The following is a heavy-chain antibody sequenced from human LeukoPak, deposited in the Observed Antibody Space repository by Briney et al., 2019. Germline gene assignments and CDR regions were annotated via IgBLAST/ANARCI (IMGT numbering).Heavy chain of an antibody. CDR3: TTDYYDSSGYHDY. V-gene: IGHV3-15*01. CDR2: IKSKTDGGTT. J-gene: IGHJ4*02. Sequence: GGSLRLSCAASGFTFSNAWMSWVRQAPGKGLEWVGRIKSKTDGGTTDYAAPVKGRFTISRDDSKNTLYLQMNSLKTEDIAVYYCTTDYYDSSGYHDYWGQGTLVTVSS. D-gene: IGHD3-22*01. CDR1: GFTFSNAW.